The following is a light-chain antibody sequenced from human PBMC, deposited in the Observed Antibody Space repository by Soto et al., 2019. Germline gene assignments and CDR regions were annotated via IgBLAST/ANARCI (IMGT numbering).Light chain of an antibody. CDR1: NSNIGSNT. Sequence: QSVLTQPPSASGTPGQRVNISCSGSNSNIGSNTVNWYQQLPGAAPKLLIYSNYQRPSGVPARFSGSMSVTSASLAISGLKSEDEADYYCAAWNVGLNSYVFRTGTKVTFL. CDR3: AAWNVGLNSYV. CDR2: SNY. V-gene: IGLV1-44*01. J-gene: IGLJ1*01.